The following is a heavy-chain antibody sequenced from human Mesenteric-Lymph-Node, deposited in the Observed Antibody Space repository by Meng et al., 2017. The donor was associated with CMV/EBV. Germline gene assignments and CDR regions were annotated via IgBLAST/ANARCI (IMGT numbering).Heavy chain of an antibody. CDR1: GYSISDGHY. J-gene: IGHJ2*01. V-gene: IGHV4-38-2*02. CDR2: IYHSGRT. CDR3: ARALYYGFWGGPGGYFDL. D-gene: IGHD3-3*01. Sequence: SETLSLTCTVPGYSISDGHYCGCIRQRPGKWLEWLANIYHSGRTYYNPSLKSRVTTSVDTSKKYFSLNGTSVTAADTAAYYLARALYYGFWGGPGGYFDLWGRGTLVTVSS.